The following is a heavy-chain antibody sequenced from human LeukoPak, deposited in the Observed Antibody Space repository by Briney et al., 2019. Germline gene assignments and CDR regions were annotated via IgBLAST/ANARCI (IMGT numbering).Heavy chain of an antibody. CDR3: ARAPIHGNWNYAWFDP. CDR1: GYSFTSYW. D-gene: IGHD1-7*01. Sequence: GESLKISCKGSGYSFTSYWIGWVRQMPGKGLEWMGIIYPGDSDTRYSPSFQGQVTISADKSISTAYLQWSSLKASDTAMYYCARAPIHGNWNYAWFDPWGQGTLVTVSS. CDR2: IYPGDSDT. J-gene: IGHJ5*02. V-gene: IGHV5-51*01.